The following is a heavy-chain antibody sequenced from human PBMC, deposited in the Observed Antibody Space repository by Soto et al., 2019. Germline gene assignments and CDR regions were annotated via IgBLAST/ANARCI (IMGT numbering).Heavy chain of an antibody. CDR3: ARGGYYDSSGSRNYHYYGMDA. Sequence: QVQLVQSGTEVKKPGASVKVSCKASGYTFTSYGISWVRQAPGQGLEWMGWISPYDDNTNYAQNLQGRVTMTTDTSTRTAYMELRSLRSDATAVYYCARGGYYDSSGSRNYHYYGMDAWGQGTTVTVS. V-gene: IGHV1-18*01. D-gene: IGHD3-22*01. J-gene: IGHJ6*02. CDR2: ISPYDDNT. CDR1: GYTFTSYG.